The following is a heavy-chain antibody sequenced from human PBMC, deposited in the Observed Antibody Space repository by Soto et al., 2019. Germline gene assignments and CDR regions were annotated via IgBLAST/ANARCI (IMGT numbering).Heavy chain of an antibody. J-gene: IGHJ6*02. CDR1: GFTFNDYA. CDR2: ISWDGGST. D-gene: IGHD3-3*01. CDR3: AKGLVKYYDFWSGSYGMDV. Sequence: GSLRLSCAASGFTFNDYAMHWVRQAPGKGLEWVSLISWDGGSTYYADSVKGRFTISRDNSKNSLYLQMNSLRTEDTALYYYAKGLVKYYDFWSGSYGMDVWGQGTTVTVSS. V-gene: IGHV3-43*01.